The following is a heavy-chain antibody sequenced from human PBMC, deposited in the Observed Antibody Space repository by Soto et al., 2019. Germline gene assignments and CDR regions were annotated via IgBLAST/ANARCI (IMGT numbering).Heavy chain of an antibody. Sequence: PGGSLRLSCAASGFTVSSNYMSWVRQAPGKGLEWVSVIYSGGSTYYADSVKGRFTISRDNSKNTLYLQMNSLRAEDTAVYYCASPSAELLRYFDWLAAFDIWGQGTMVTVSS. D-gene: IGHD3-9*01. CDR1: GFTVSSNY. CDR2: IYSGGST. V-gene: IGHV3-66*01. J-gene: IGHJ3*02. CDR3: ASPSAELLRYFDWLAAFDI.